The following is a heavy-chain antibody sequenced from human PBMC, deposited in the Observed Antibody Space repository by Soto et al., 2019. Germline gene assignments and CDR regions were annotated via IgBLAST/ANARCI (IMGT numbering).Heavy chain of an antibody. CDR3: ARASVHTSSYSDY. V-gene: IGHV3-53*02. D-gene: IGHD1-1*01. Sequence: EVQLVETGGGLIQPGGSLRLSCAASGFTVSSNYMSWVRQAPGKGLEWVSVIYSGGSTYYADSVKGRFTISRDNSKNTLYLQMNSLRAEDTAVYYCARASVHTSSYSDYWGQGTLVTVSS. J-gene: IGHJ4*02. CDR2: IYSGGST. CDR1: GFTVSSNY.